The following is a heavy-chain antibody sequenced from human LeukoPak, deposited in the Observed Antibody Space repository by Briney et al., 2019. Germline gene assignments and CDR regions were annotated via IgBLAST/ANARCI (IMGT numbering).Heavy chain of an antibody. J-gene: IGHJ4*02. CDR2: IYPGDSDT. CDR3: ARRRYYDSSGYSYFDY. V-gene: IGHV5-51*01. CDR1: GYSFTSYW. Sequence: GESLKISCKGSGYSFTSYWIGWVRQMPGKGLEWMGIIYPGDSDTRYSPSFQGQVTISADKSISTAYLQWSSLKASDTAMYYCARRRYYDSSGYSYFDYWGQRTLVTVSS. D-gene: IGHD3-22*01.